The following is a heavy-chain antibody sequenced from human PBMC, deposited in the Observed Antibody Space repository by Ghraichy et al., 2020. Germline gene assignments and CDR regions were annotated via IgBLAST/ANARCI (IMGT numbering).Heavy chain of an antibody. CDR3: ARAKNGIYDY. Sequence: ASVKVSCKASGYTFSAYDIYWVRQAPGQGLEWMGRINPNSGGTNYAQKFQGRVTMTRDTSISTANMELSSLRSDDTAVYYCARAKNGIYDYWGQGTLVTAAS. J-gene: IGHJ4*02. D-gene: IGHD5-12*01. V-gene: IGHV1-2*06. CDR1: GYTFSAYD. CDR2: INPNSGGT.